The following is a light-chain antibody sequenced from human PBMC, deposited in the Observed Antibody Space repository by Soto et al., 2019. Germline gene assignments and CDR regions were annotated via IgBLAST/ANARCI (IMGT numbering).Light chain of an antibody. CDR2: NTN. CDR1: SGSVSTSYY. Sequence: QAVVTQEPSFSVSPGGTVTLTCGLSSGSVSTSYYPSWFQQTPGQAPLTLIYNTNTRSSWVPDRFSGSILGNKAALTITGAQADDESDYYCVLYMGSGIWVFGGGPKLTVL. J-gene: IGLJ3*02. CDR3: VLYMGSGIWV. V-gene: IGLV8-61*01.